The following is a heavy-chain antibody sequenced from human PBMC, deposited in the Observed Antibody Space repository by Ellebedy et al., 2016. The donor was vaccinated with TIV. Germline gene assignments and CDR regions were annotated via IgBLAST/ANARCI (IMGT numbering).Heavy chain of an antibody. J-gene: IGHJ4*02. CDR1: GGTFSSYG. D-gene: IGHD5-24*01. CDR2: IIPVLGMT. CDR3: ARHSAEMTTITPFDY. V-gene: IGHV1-69*04. Sequence: ASVKVSCKASGGTFSSYGFSWVRQAPGQGLEWMGRIIPVLGMTNYAQRFQGRVTITADRSASTAYMELSSLRSDDTAVYYCARHSAEMTTITPFDYWGQGTLVTVSS.